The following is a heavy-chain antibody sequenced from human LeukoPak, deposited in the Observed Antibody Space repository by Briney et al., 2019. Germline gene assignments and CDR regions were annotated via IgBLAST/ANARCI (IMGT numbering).Heavy chain of an antibody. CDR2: IYHSGST. J-gene: IGHJ4*02. CDR1: GYSISSGFY. D-gene: IGHD2-15*01. Sequence: PSETLSLTCTVSGYSISSGFYWGWIRQPPGKGLEWIGSIYHSGSTYYNPSLKSRVIISVDTSKNQFSLKLSSVTTADTAVYYCARGVRLVCSGGSCYFDYWGQGALVTVSS. CDR3: ARGVRLVCSGGSCYFDY. V-gene: IGHV4-38-2*02.